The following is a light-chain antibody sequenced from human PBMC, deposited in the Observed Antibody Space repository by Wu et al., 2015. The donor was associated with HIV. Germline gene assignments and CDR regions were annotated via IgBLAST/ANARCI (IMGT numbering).Light chain of an antibody. CDR3: QQYDTYPLT. CDR2: SAS. J-gene: IGKJ4*01. Sequence: AIRMTQSPSSLLASTGDRITLTCRASQSIKSNLAWYQQKPGKAPELLIYSASTLQSGVTSRFSGSGSGTDFTLTISCLQSEDFATYYCQQYDTYPLTFGGGTKVEIK. CDR1: QSIKSN. V-gene: IGKV1-8*01.